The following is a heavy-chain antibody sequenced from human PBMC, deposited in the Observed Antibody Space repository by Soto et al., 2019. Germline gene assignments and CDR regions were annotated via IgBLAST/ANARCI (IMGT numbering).Heavy chain of an antibody. CDR1: GFTFSSYS. CDR3: ARDFKESQYYYYCMDV. J-gene: IGHJ6*03. CDR2: ISSSSIYT. V-gene: IGHV3-21*06. D-gene: IGHD3-10*01. Sequence: EVQLVESGGGLVKPGGSLRLSCVVSGFTFSSYSMNWVRQAPGKGLEWVSSISSSSIYTYYADSVKGRFTISRDNAKNSVYLHMNSLRAEDTAVYYCARDFKESQYYYYCMDVWGKGTTVTVSS.